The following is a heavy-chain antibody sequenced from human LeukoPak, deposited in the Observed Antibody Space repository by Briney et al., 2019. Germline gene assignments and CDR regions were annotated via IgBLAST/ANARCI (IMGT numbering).Heavy chain of an antibody. D-gene: IGHD3-22*01. CDR2: IIPILGIA. V-gene: IGHV1-69*02. Sequence: SVKVSCKASGGTFSSYTISWVRQAPGQGLEWMGRIIPILGIANYAQKFQGRVTITADKSTSTAYMELSSLRSEDTAVYYCARDSGYYPVDAFDIWGQGTMVTVSS. CDR3: ARDSGYYPVDAFDI. J-gene: IGHJ3*02. CDR1: GGTFSSYT.